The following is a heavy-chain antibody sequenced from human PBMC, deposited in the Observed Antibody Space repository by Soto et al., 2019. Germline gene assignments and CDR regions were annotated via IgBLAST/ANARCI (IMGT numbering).Heavy chain of an antibody. J-gene: IGHJ5*02. V-gene: IGHV3-15*01. Sequence: EVQLVESGGGLVKPGGSLRLSCAASGFTFNDAWMSWVRQAPGKGLEWVGRIKSKTDRGTTDYAAPVKGRFTISRDDSKNTLYLQMNSLETEDTDVYYCTKHSSRNWFDPWGQGTLVTVSS. CDR3: TKHSSRNWFDP. D-gene: IGHD6-13*01. CDR1: GFTFNDAW. CDR2: IKSKTDRGTT.